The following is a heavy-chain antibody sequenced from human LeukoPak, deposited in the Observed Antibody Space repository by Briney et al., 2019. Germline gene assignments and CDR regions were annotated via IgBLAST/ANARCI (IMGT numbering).Heavy chain of an antibody. J-gene: IGHJ5*02. V-gene: IGHV3-23*01. CDR2: IGASGDHT. CDR1: GFTFSSYA. Sequence: PGASLRLSCAASGFTFSSYAMSWVRQAPGKGLEWVSSIGASGDHTLYADSVKGRFTISRDNSKNTLYLQMNSLRVDDTAVYYCTKTQGDYSTTWYNWFDPWGQGTLVTVSS. D-gene: IGHD2-2*01. CDR3: TKTQGDYSTTWYNWFDP.